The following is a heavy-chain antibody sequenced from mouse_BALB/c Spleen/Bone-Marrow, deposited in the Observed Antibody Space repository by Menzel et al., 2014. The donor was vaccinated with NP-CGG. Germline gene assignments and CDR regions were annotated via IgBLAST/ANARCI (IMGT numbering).Heavy chain of an antibody. CDR3: ANYYGSTWFAY. J-gene: IGHJ3*01. Sequence: EVHLVESGGGLVKPGGSLKLSRAASGFTFSDYYMYWVRQTPEKRLEWVATISDGGSYTYYPDSVKGRFTISRDNAKNNLYLQMNSLKSEDTAMYYCANYYGSTWFAYWGQGALVTVSA. D-gene: IGHD1-1*01. CDR2: ISDGGSYT. V-gene: IGHV5-4*02. CDR1: GFTFSDYY.